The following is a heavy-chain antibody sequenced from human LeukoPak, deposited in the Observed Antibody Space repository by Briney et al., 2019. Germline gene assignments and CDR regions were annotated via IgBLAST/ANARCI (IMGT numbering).Heavy chain of an antibody. V-gene: IGHV3-30-3*01. CDR1: GFSFSKYA. CDR3: ARMKVIKGASLDY. CDR2: ISFDETKK. D-gene: IGHD2/OR15-2a*01. J-gene: IGHJ4*02. Sequence: GGPLRLSCAASGFSFSKYAMHWVRQAPGKGLEWVAVISFDETKKYYADSVKGRFTISIDNSNNTLFLQMNSLKTEDTAVYFCARMKVIKGASLDYWGQGSLVTVSS.